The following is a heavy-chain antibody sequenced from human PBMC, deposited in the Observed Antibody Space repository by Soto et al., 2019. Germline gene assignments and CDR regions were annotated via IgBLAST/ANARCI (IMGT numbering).Heavy chain of an antibody. CDR3: ARDSGSGWLFDY. CDR2: ISAYNGNT. Sequence: GASVKVSCKAPGYTFTSYGISWVRQAPGQGLEWMGWISAYNGNTNYAQKLQGRVTINPDTSKNQFSLQLNSVTPEDTAVYYCARDSGSGWLFDYWGQGTLVTVSS. CDR1: GYTFTSYG. D-gene: IGHD6-19*01. V-gene: IGHV1-18*01. J-gene: IGHJ4*02.